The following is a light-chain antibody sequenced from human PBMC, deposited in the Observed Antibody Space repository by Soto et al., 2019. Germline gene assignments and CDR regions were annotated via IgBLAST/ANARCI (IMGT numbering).Light chain of an antibody. Sequence: EIVMTQSPATLSVSPGEKATLSCRASQSLNNNLAWYQQKPGQGPRLLIYFASTRATGIPARFSGSGSGTESSFTISSLQSEDFAIYYCQEYSAWPLSFGGGTKVETK. CDR3: QEYSAWPLS. CDR2: FAS. V-gene: IGKV3-15*01. CDR1: QSLNNN. J-gene: IGKJ4*01.